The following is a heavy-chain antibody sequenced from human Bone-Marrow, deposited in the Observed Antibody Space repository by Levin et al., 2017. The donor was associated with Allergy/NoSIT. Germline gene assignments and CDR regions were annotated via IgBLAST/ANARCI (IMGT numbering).Heavy chain of an antibody. CDR1: GGSFSGYY. D-gene: IGHD2-15*01. J-gene: IGHJ4*02. Sequence: SETLSLTCAVYGGSFSGYYWSWIRQPPGKGLEWIWEINHSGSTNYNPSLKSRVTISVDTSKNQFSLKLSSVTAADTAVYYCARGRRRIVVVVAATPFDYWGQGTLVTVSS. CDR3: ARGRRRIVVVVAATPFDY. CDR2: INHSGST. V-gene: IGHV4-34*01.